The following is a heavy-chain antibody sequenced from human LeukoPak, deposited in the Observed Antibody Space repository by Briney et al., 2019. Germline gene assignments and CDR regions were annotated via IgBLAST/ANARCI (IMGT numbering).Heavy chain of an antibody. J-gene: IGHJ6*02. CDR1: GGSISSSSYY. CDR2: IYYSGST. V-gene: IGHV4-39*01. Sequence: SETLSLTCTVSGGSISSSSYYWGWIRQPPGKGLEWIGSIYYSGSTYYNPSLKSRVTISLDTSKNRFSLKLSSVTAADTAVYYCATLLGVGYYYYYYGMDVWGQGTTVTVSS. CDR3: ATLLGVGYYYYYYGMDV. D-gene: IGHD2/OR15-2a*01.